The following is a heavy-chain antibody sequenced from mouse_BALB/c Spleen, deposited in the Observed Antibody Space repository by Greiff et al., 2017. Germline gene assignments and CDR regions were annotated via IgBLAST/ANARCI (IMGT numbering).Heavy chain of an antibody. D-gene: IGHD1-1*01. Sequence: EVQLQQSGTVLARPGASVKMSCKASGYSFTSYWMHWVKQRPGQGLEWIGAIYPGNSDTSYNQKFKGKAKLTAVTSASTAYMELSSLTNEDSAVYYCTRGRYYPYWYFDVWGAGTTVTVSS. CDR3: TRGRYYPYWYFDV. V-gene: IGHV1-5*01. CDR1: GYSFTSYW. J-gene: IGHJ1*01. CDR2: IYPGNSDT.